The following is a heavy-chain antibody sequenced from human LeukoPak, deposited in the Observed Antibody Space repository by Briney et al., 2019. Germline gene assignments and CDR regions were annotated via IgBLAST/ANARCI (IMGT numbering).Heavy chain of an antibody. CDR3: AAYYYDSSGYLNFGY. CDR2: IYYSGST. Sequence: SETLSLTCTVSGGPISSYYWSWIRQPPGKGLEWIGYIYYSGSTNYNPSLKSRVTISVDTSKNQFSLKLSSVTAADTAVYYCAAYYYDSSGYLNFGYWGQGTLVTVSS. V-gene: IGHV4-59*01. CDR1: GGPISSYY. J-gene: IGHJ4*02. D-gene: IGHD3-22*01.